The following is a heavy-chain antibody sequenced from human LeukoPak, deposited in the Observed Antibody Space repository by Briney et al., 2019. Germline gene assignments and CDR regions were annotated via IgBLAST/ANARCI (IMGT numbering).Heavy chain of an antibody. CDR1: GYTFTSYG. CDR2: ISAYNGNT. CDR3: ARANSSGWYWSYYYYMDV. D-gene: IGHD6-19*01. J-gene: IGHJ6*03. V-gene: IGHV1-18*01. Sequence: GASVKVSCKASGYTFTSYGISWVRQAPGQGLEWMGWISAYNGNTNYAQKLQGRVTMTTDTSTSTAYMELRSLRSDDTAVYYCARANSSGWYWSYYYYMDVWGKGTTVTISS.